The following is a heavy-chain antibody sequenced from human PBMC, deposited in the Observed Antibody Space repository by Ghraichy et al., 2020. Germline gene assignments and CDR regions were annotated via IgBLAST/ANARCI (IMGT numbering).Heavy chain of an antibody. CDR3: ARFGELDNVVAGLPKSFDP. V-gene: IGHV1-69*13. Sequence: SVKVSCKASGGTFSSYAISWVRQAPGQGLEWMGGIIPIFGTANYAQKFQGRVTITADESTSTAYMELSSLRSEDTAVYYCARFGELDNVVAGLPKSFDPWGQGTLVTVSS. CDR1: GGTFSSYA. J-gene: IGHJ5*02. CDR2: IIPIFGTA. D-gene: IGHD3-10*01.